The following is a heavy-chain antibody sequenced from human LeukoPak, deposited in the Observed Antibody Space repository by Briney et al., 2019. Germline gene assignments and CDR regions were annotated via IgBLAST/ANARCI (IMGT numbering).Heavy chain of an antibody. D-gene: IGHD3-16*02. Sequence: ASVKVSCKASGGTFSSYAISWVRQAPGQGLEWMGGIIPISGTATYAQKFHGRVTITTDESTSTAYMELSSLRSEDTAVYYCARVYYDYVWGSYPNLGYFDYWGQGTLVTVSS. CDR1: GGTFSSYA. CDR2: IIPISGTA. CDR3: ARVYYDYVWGSYPNLGYFDY. V-gene: IGHV1-69*05. J-gene: IGHJ4*02.